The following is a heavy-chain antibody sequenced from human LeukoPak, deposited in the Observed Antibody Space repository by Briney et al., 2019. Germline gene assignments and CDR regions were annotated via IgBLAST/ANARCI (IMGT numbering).Heavy chain of an antibody. V-gene: IGHV3-23*01. J-gene: IGHJ3*02. Sequence: GGSLRLSCEASGFLFYNYAMIWVRQAPGKGLEWVSGIHGNGETTYYADSVKGRFTISRDNSRELLYLQMNNLRVEDTAVYYCAKDPNGDYVGAFDSWGQGTMVTVSS. CDR2: IHGNGETT. D-gene: IGHD4-17*01. CDR1: GFLFYNYA. CDR3: AKDPNGDYVGAFDS.